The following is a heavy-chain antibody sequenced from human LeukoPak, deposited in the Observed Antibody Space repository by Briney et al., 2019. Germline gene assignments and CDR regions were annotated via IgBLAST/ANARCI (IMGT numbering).Heavy chain of an antibody. Sequence: GGSLRLSCAASGSTFSSYNMNWVRQAPGKGLEWVSSITSSSSYIYYADSVKGRFTISRDNTKNSLYLQMNSLRAEDTAVYYCAREGTQQLERNWFDPWGQGTLVTVSS. CDR3: AREGTQQLERNWFDP. V-gene: IGHV3-21*01. CDR1: GSTFSSYN. D-gene: IGHD6-13*01. J-gene: IGHJ5*02. CDR2: ITSSSSYI.